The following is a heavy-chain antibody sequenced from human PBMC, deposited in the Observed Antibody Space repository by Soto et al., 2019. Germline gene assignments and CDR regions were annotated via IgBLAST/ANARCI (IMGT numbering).Heavy chain of an antibody. D-gene: IGHD3-10*01. J-gene: IGHJ5*02. CDR3: ARGSYVLLWFGEFDP. V-gene: IGHV1-69*13. CDR2: IIPIFGTA. CDR1: GGTFSSYA. Sequence: ASVKVSCKASGGTFSSYAISWVRQAPGQGLEWMGGIIPIFGTANYAQKFQGRVTITADESTSTAYMEMSSLRSEDTAVYYCARGSYVLLWFGEFDPWGQGTLVTVSS.